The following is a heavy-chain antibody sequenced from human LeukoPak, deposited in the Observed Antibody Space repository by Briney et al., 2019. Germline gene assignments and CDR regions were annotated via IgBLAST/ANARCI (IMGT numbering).Heavy chain of an antibody. CDR3: ARGTGRDIPGGDWFDP. J-gene: IGHJ5*02. V-gene: IGHV3-30-3*01. CDR1: GFTFSSYA. CDR2: ISYDGSNK. D-gene: IGHD2-15*01. Sequence: PGGSLRLSCAASGFTFSSYAMHWVRQAPGKGLEWVAVISYDGSNKYYADSVEGRFTISRDNSKNTLYLQMNSLRAEDTAVYYCARGTGRDIPGGDWFDPWGQGTLVTVSS.